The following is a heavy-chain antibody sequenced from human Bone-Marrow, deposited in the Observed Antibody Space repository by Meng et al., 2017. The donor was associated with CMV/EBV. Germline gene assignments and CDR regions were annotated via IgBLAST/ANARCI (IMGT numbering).Heavy chain of an antibody. D-gene: IGHD3-10*01. CDR1: GYTFTSYD. J-gene: IGHJ5*02. V-gene: IGHV1-8*01. Sequence: ASVKVSCKASGYTFTSYDINWVRQATGQGLEWMGWMNPNSGNTAYAPKFQGRLTMTRNTSINTAYMDLSSLRSEDTAIYYCTRGRGSTHKGNWFDPWGQGNLVNVAS. CDR3: TRGRGSTHKGNWFDP. CDR2: MNPNSGNT.